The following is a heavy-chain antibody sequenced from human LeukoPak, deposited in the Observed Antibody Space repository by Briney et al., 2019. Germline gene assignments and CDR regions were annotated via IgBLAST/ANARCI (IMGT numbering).Heavy chain of an antibody. Sequence: GASVKVSCKASGYTFTSYYMHWVRQAPGQGLEWMGIINPSGGSTSYAQKFQGRVTITADKSTSTAYMELSSLRSEDTAVYYCARAGVRGYSYGLMSYWGQGTLVTVSS. CDR1: GYTFTSYY. V-gene: IGHV1-46*01. CDR3: ARAGVRGYSYGLMSY. J-gene: IGHJ4*02. CDR2: INPSGGST. D-gene: IGHD5-18*01.